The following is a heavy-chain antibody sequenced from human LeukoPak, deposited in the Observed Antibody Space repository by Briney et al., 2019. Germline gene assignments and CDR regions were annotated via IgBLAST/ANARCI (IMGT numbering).Heavy chain of an antibody. CDR2: IHPSGST. Sequence: SETLSLTCTVSGDSISSYYWSWIRQPAGKGLEWIGRIHPSGSTNYNPSLKSRVTLSVDTSKNEFSLKLSSVTAADTAVYYCARSEGVGASYYFDYWGQGTLVTVSS. J-gene: IGHJ4*02. CDR1: GDSISSYY. D-gene: IGHD1-26*01. V-gene: IGHV4-4*07. CDR3: ARSEGVGASYYFDY.